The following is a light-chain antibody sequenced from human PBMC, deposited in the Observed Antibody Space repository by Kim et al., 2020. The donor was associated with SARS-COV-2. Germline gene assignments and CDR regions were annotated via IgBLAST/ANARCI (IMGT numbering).Light chain of an antibody. CDR2: DNT. CDR1: NSNIGSNY. J-gene: IGLJ3*02. CDR3: GTWDSSLSTWV. V-gene: IGLV1-51*01. Sequence: GQKGAISSSRSNSNIGSNYVSWYQHRPGTAAKLLIYDNTKRPSGIPDRFSGSKSGTSATLGVTGLQTGDEADYYCGTWDSSLSTWVFGGGTQLTVL.